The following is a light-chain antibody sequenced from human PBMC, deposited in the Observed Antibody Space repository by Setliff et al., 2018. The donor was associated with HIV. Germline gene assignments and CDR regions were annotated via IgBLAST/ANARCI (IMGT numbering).Light chain of an antibody. Sequence: QSALTQPASVSGSPGQSITISCTGTISDVGTYNLVSWYQLHPGKAPKLIIYEVTKRPSGVSNHFSGSKSGNTASLTISGLRAEDEADYYCCSYAGTYVFGTGTKVTVL. J-gene: IGLJ1*01. CDR2: EVT. CDR3: CSYAGTYV. CDR1: ISDVGTYNL. V-gene: IGLV2-23*02.